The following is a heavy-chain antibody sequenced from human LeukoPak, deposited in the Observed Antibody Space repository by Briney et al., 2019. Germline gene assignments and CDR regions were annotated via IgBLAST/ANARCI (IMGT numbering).Heavy chain of an antibody. J-gene: IGHJ4*02. V-gene: IGHV3-30*18. Sequence: GGSLRLSCAASGFTFSNYGMHWVRQAPGKGLEWVALISYDGSHKSYANSVKGRSTISRDTSRNTLFLQMSSLRTEDTAVYYCAKDLRAFRGSGGPYVDNWGQGTLVTVSS. CDR3: AKDLRAFRGSGGPYVDN. CDR2: ISYDGSHK. D-gene: IGHD3-10*01. CDR1: GFTFSNYG.